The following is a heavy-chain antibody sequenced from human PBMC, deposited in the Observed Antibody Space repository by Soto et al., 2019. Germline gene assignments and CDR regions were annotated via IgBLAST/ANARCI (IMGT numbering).Heavy chain of an antibody. V-gene: IGHV4-39*01. J-gene: IGHJ5*02. CDR3: ARGSEDTAMVTCRFDP. CDR2: IYFSGRN. Sequence: SETLSLTCSVSGGSISSHNHYWGWIRQPPGKGLEWIGSIYFSGRNYYNTSLKSRVTMSTDMSKNQFSLKLTSVTAADTAVYYCARGSEDTAMVTCRFDPWGQGTLVTVSS. CDR1: GGSISSHNHY. D-gene: IGHD5-18*01.